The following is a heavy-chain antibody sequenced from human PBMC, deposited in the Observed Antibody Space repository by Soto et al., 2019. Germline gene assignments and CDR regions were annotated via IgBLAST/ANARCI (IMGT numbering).Heavy chain of an antibody. CDR3: ARDRDSSSRFDY. Sequence: GASLKVSCKSSGGTFSRYAISWVRQAPGQGLEWMGGIIPIFGTANYAQKFQGRVTITADESTSTAYMELSSLRSEDTAVYYCARDRDSSSRFDYWGQGTLVTVSS. V-gene: IGHV1-69*13. D-gene: IGHD6-6*01. CDR1: GGTFSRYA. CDR2: IIPIFGTA. J-gene: IGHJ4*02.